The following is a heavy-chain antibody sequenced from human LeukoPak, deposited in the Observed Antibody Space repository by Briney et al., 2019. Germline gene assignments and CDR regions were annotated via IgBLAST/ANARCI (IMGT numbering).Heavy chain of an antibody. J-gene: IGHJ4*02. V-gene: IGHV3-21*01. CDR1: GFTFSSYS. Sequence: GGSLRLSCAASGFTFSSYSMNWVRQAPGKGLEWVSSISSSSSYIYYAGSVKGRFTISRDNAKNSLYLQMNSLRAEDTAVYYCAREGYGDYHFDYWGQGSLVTVSS. CDR2: ISSSSSYI. CDR3: AREGYGDYHFDY. D-gene: IGHD4-17*01.